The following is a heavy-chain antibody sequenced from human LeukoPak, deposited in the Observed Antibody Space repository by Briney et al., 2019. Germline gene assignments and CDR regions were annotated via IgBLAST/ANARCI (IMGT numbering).Heavy chain of an antibody. Sequence: ASVKVSCKASGYTFTSYGISWVRQAPGQGLEWMGGIIPIFGTANYAQKFQGRVTITADESTSTAYMELSSLRSEDTAVYYCATPNWGDDILTGYSSWGQGTLVTVSS. V-gene: IGHV1-69*13. CDR2: IIPIFGTA. J-gene: IGHJ5*02. CDR1: GYTFTSYG. D-gene: IGHD3-9*01. CDR3: ATPNWGDDILTGYSS.